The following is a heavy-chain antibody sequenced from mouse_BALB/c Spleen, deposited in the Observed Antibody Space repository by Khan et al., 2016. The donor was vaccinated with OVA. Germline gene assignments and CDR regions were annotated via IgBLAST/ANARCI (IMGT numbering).Heavy chain of an antibody. CDR1: GYPFTSYY. D-gene: IGHD2-3*01. CDR2: ISCYNGAT. Sequence: LVMTGASVKISCKASGYPFTSYYIHWVKQSHGKSLEWIGFISCYNGATNYNQKFKGKATITVDTSSRTAYMQFNSLTSEDSAVYYCARDGYYYAMDYWGQGTSVTVSS. V-gene: IGHV1S34*01. J-gene: IGHJ4*01. CDR3: ARDGYYYAMDY.